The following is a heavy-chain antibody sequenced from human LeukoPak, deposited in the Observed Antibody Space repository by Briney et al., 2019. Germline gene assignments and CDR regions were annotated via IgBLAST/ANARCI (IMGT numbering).Heavy chain of an antibody. D-gene: IGHD3-10*01. J-gene: IGHJ4*02. CDR2: MNPNSGNT. CDR3: ARVKGLWFGEPAVSEY. Sequence: ASVKVSCKASGYTFTSYDINWVRQATGQGLGWMGWMNPNSGNTGYAQKFQGRVTMTRNTSISTAYMELSSLRSEDTAVYYCARVKGLWFGEPAVSEYWGQGTLVTVSS. CDR1: GYTFTSYD. V-gene: IGHV1-8*01.